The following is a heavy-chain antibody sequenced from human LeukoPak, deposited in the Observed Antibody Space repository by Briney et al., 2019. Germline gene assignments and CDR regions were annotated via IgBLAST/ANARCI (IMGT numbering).Heavy chain of an antibody. CDR1: GFTFSSYA. V-gene: IGHV3-23*01. D-gene: IGHD3-22*01. Sequence: GGSLRLSCAASGFTFSSYAMSWVRQAPGKGLEWVSAISGSGGSTYYADSVKGRFTISRDNSKNTLYLQMNSLRAEDTAVYYCAKGGYYDSSGYLTNDYWGQGTLVTVSS. J-gene: IGHJ4*02. CDR3: AKGGYYDSSGYLTNDY. CDR2: ISGSGGST.